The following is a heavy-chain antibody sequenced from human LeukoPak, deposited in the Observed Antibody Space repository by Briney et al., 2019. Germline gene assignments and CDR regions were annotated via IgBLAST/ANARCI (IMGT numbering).Heavy chain of an antibody. CDR1: RFTFSSYS. Sequence: GGSLRLSCAASRFTFSSYSMNWVRRAPGKGLEWVSSISSSGNYIYYADSVKGRFTISRDNAKNSLYLQMNSLRAEDTAVYYCARDSIQQQLVLEDRGYPYYFEHWGQGTLVTVSS. V-gene: IGHV3-21*01. J-gene: IGHJ4*02. D-gene: IGHD6-13*01. CDR3: ARDSIQQQLVLEDRGYPYYFEH. CDR2: ISSSGNYI.